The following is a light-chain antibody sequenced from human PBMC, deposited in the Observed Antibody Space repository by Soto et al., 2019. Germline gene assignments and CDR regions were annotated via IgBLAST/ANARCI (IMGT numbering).Light chain of an antibody. CDR3: QQYTSYPIS. V-gene: IGKV1-5*03. CDR2: KAS. CDR1: QSINIW. Sequence: DIQMTQSPSTLSASVGDRVTITCRASQSINIWLAWYQQKPWKAPNLLIYKASSLESGVPSRCSGSGSGTEFTLTTSSVQHDDFATYCCQQYTSYPISFGQGTRLEIK. J-gene: IGKJ5*01.